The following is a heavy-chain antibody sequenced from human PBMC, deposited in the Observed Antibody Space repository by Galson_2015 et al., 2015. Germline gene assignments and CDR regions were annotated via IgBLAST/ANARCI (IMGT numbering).Heavy chain of an antibody. Sequence: ETLSLTCTVSGGSISSYYWSWIRQPPGKGLEWIGNIYYSGSTHYNPSLKSRVTISVDTSKNQFSLKLSSVTAADTAVYYCVRGPGIAVAGTNSYYFDY. J-gene: IGHJ4*01. D-gene: IGHD6-19*01. CDR2: IYYSGST. CDR3: VRGPGIAVAGTNSYYFDY. V-gene: IGHV4-59*01. CDR1: GGSISSYY.